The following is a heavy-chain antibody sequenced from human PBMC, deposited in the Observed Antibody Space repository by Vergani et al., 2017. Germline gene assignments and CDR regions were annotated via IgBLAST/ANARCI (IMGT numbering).Heavy chain of an antibody. J-gene: IGHJ4*02. Sequence: QVQLQQWGAGLLKPSETLSLTCTVSGGSVSSVSYYWSWIRQPPGKGLEWIGYIYYSGSTNYNPSLKSRVTISVDTSKNQFSLRRNAVTAADTAVYYCAREEIAVATVDFWGQGTLVTVSS. V-gene: IGHV4-61*01. CDR3: AREEIAVATVDF. CDR1: GGSVSSVSYY. CDR2: IYYSGST. D-gene: IGHD6-19*01.